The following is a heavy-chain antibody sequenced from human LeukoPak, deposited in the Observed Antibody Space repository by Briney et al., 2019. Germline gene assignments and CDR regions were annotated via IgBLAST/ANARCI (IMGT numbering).Heavy chain of an antibody. CDR3: ARDPGYCSGGSCYPY. CDR1: GFTFSSYT. CDR2: ISSSSSTI. J-gene: IGHJ4*02. V-gene: IGHV3-48*01. Sequence: GGSLRLSCAASGFTFSSYTMNWVRQAPGKGLEWVSYISSSSSTIYYADSVKGRFTIARDNAKNSLYLQMNSLRAEDTAVYYCARDPGYCSGGSCYPYWGQGTLVTVSS. D-gene: IGHD2-15*01.